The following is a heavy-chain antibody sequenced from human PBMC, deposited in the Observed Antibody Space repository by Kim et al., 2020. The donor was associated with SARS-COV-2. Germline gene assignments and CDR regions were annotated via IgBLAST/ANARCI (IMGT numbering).Heavy chain of an antibody. J-gene: IGHJ6*02. CDR2: IKQDGSDK. V-gene: IGHV3-7*01. Sequence: GGSLRLSCEASGYTFDNHWMTWVRQAPGKGLEWVASIKQDGSDKYYLGSVEGRFTISRDNAKNSLVLQMNSLRAEDTAVYYCARDRTDYYDILTGYYHGMDVWGQGTTVAVSS. CDR3: ARDRTDYYDILTGYYHGMDV. CDR1: GYTFDNHW. D-gene: IGHD3-9*01.